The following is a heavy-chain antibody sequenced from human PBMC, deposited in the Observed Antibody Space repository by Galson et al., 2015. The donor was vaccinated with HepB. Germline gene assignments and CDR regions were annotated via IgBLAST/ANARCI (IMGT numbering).Heavy chain of an antibody. CDR3: ARRRFDSSTTYNFDY. J-gene: IGHJ4*02. V-gene: IGHV5-51*03. D-gene: IGHD2/OR15-2a*01. CDR2: IFPDDSDT. CDR1: GYYFPTWW. Sequence: QSGAEVKKSGESLKISCKGSGYYFPTWWIGWVRQRPGKGLEWKGIIFPDDSDTRYSPSFQGQVTMSADRSINTAYLQWSSLKASDTAMYYCARRRFDSSTTYNFDYWGPGTLVTVSS.